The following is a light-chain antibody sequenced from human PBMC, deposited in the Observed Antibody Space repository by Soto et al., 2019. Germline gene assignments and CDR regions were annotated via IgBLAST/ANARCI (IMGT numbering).Light chain of an antibody. Sequence: SYELTQPPSVSVAPGQTARITCGGNNIGSTSVHWYQQRPGQAPVLVVYDDSDRPSGIPERFSGSNSVNTATLTISRVAAGDEADYYCQVWESGRGVFGTGTKVTVL. V-gene: IGLV3-21*02. CDR2: DDS. CDR1: NIGSTS. CDR3: QVWESGRGV. J-gene: IGLJ1*01.